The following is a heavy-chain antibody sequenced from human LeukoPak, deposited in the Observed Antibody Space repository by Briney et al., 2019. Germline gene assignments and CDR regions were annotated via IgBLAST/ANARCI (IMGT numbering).Heavy chain of an antibody. Sequence: PGGSLRLSCAASGLTFDDYDMYWVRQVPGKGLEWVSGINWNGGSTTYADSVKGRFTISRDKAENSLYLQMNSLRAEDTAIYYCARDQWLAYYYHGMDVWGQGTTVTVSS. CDR1: GLTFDDYD. D-gene: IGHD6-19*01. CDR3: ARDQWLAYYYHGMDV. CDR2: INWNGGST. J-gene: IGHJ6*02. V-gene: IGHV3-20*04.